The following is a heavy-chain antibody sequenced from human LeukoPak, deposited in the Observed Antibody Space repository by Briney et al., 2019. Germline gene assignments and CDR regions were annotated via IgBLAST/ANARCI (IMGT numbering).Heavy chain of an antibody. V-gene: IGHV1-69*04. CDR1: GGTFGSSS. D-gene: IGHD4-17*01. J-gene: IGHJ3*02. CDR2: IIPLFHKA. CDR3: ARVLHGDYGGGGFHI. Sequence: GASLKLSCKASGGTFGSSSINWVRQAPGQGLEWMGRIIPLFHKAYYTQKFQDRVTITADKVTNTVYMQLNHLTSDDTGMFYCARVLHGDYGGGGFHIWGQGTMVTVSS.